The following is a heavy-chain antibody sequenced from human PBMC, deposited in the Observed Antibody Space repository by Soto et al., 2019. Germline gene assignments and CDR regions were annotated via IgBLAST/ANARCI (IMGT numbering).Heavy chain of an antibody. Sequence: SETQSLTCAVSGGSISSYYWSWVRQPPGKALEWIGYVYYSGSTNYNPSLESRVTLSVDMSKNQFSLKVNSVTAADTAVYYCARGGLISAGTLDYWGQGTPVTVSS. CDR1: GGSISSYY. J-gene: IGHJ4*02. V-gene: IGHV4-59*01. CDR2: VYYSGST. D-gene: IGHD6-13*01. CDR3: ARGGLISAGTLDY.